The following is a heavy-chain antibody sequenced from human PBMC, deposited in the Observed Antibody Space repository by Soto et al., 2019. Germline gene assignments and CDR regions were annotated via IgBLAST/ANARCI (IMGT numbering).Heavy chain of an antibody. CDR1: GFTFSAYG. CDR2: ISYDGSNK. J-gene: IGHJ4*02. D-gene: IGHD2-15*01. Sequence: PGGSLRLSCEVSGFTFSAYGMHWVRQAPGKGLEWVAVISYDGSNKYYADSVKGRFTISRDNSKNTLYLQMNSLRAEDTAVYYCARTCSGGTCSFDYWGQGTLVTVSS. V-gene: IGHV3-30*03. CDR3: ARTCSGGTCSFDY.